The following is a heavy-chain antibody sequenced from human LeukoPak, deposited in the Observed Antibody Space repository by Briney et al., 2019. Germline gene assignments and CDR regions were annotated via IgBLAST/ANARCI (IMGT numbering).Heavy chain of an antibody. Sequence: GGSLRLSCAASGFTFRNFGMSWIRQAPGKGLEWVAHISDVVSHTFYADSAKGRFIISRDSSNNRVFLQMNSLRPEDTALYYCAKDNYGGVYASWGQGTLVTVSS. V-gene: IGHV3-23*01. D-gene: IGHD3-16*01. CDR1: GFTFRNFG. CDR2: ISDVVSHT. J-gene: IGHJ5*02. CDR3: AKDNYGGVYAS.